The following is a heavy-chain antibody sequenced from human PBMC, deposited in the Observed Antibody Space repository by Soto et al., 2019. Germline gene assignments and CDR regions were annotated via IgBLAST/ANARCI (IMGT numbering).Heavy chain of an antibody. J-gene: IGHJ4*02. CDR3: ARDPNYYGSYFDY. CDR1: GGTFSSYA. Sequence: SVKVSCKASGGTFSSYAISWVRQAPGQGLEWMGGIIPIFGTANYAQKFQGRVTITADESTSTAYMELRSLRSDDTAVYYCARDPNYYGSYFDYWGQGTLVTVSS. CDR2: IIPIFGTA. V-gene: IGHV1-69*13. D-gene: IGHD3-10*01.